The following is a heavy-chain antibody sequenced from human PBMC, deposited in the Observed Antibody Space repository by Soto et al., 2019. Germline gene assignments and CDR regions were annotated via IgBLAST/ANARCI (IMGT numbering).Heavy chain of an antibody. CDR1: GYTFTSYG. V-gene: IGHV1-18*01. J-gene: IGHJ6*02. CDR3: ARDPFASVVVVPDCMDF. Sequence: ASVKVSCKASGYTFTSYGISWVRQAPGQGLEWMGWISAYNGNTNYAQKLQGRVTMTTDTSTSTAYMELRSLRSDDTAVYYCARDPFASVVVVPDCMDFWGQGTTVTVSS. D-gene: IGHD2-15*01. CDR2: ISAYNGNT.